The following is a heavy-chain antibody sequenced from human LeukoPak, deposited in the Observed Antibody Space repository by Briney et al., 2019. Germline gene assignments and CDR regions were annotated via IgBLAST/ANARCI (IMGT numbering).Heavy chain of an antibody. CDR3: ARDLTSTSNWEFDY. V-gene: IGHV1-2*04. D-gene: IGHD1-26*01. J-gene: IGHJ4*02. CDR2: INPNSGGA. Sequence: ASAKVSCKASGYTFADYFIHWVRQAPGQGLEWMGRINPNSGGAEYAPKFQGWVTMTRDTSISTAYVEVSRLISDDTAVYYCARDLTSTSNWEFDYWGQGTLVIVSS. CDR1: GYTFADYF.